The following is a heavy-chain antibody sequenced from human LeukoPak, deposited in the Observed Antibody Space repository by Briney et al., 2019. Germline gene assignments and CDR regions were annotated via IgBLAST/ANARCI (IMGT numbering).Heavy chain of an antibody. CDR2: ISYDGSNK. D-gene: IGHD5-24*01. J-gene: IGHJ4*02. CDR3: ARLKRRWLQRGEFLDY. V-gene: IGHV3-30-3*01. CDR1: GFTFSNYA. Sequence: PGGSLRLSCAASGFTFSNYAIHWVRQAPGKGLEWVAVISYDGSNKYYADSVKGRFTISRDNSKNTLYLQMNSLRAEDTAVYYCARLKRRWLQRGEFLDYWGQGTLVTVSS.